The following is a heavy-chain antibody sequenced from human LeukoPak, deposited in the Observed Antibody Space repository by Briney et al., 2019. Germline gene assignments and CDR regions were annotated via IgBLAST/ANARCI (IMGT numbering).Heavy chain of an antibody. D-gene: IGHD6-19*01. J-gene: IGHJ4*02. CDR2: INHSGET. CDR1: GGSLSDHY. V-gene: IGHV4-34*01. CDR3: ARGQWLDNS. Sequence: SETLSLTCAVYGGSLSDHYWSWIRQPPGMGLEWIGAINHSGETKYNPSLKSRVAMSVDTSKNQFSLELRSVTAADTAMYYCARGQWLDNSWGQGTLVTVSS.